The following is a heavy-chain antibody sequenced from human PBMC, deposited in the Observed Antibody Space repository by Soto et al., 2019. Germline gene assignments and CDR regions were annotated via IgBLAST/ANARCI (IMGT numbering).Heavy chain of an antibody. CDR1: GVTFSSYA. D-gene: IGHD1-26*01. CDR3: ARLIVGATGGNY. V-gene: IGHV1-69*06. CDR2: IIPIFGTA. J-gene: IGHJ4*02. Sequence: QVQLVQSGAEVKKPGSSVKVSCKASGVTFSSYAISWVRQAAGQGLEWMGGIIPIFGTANYEQKFQGRVTITADKPTSTAYIEVRSLRSEETAVYYCARLIVGATGGNYGGQGTLVTVSS.